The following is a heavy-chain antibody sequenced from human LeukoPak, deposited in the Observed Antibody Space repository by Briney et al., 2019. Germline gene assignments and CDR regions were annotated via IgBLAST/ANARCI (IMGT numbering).Heavy chain of an antibody. J-gene: IGHJ4*02. Sequence: GGSLRLSCAASGFTFSIFTMFWVRQAPGKGLEDVSSISNNGDNTYYANSVKGRFTISRDNSKNTLYLQLDNLRAEDMAVYYCARDDCRSTSCPFDYWGQGTLVTVS. CDR3: ARDDCRSTSCPFDY. V-gene: IGHV3-64*01. CDR1: GFTFSIFT. CDR2: ISNNGDNT. D-gene: IGHD2-2*01.